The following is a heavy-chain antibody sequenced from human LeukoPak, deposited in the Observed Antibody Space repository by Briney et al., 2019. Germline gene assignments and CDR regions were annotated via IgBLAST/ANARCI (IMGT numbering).Heavy chain of an antibody. V-gene: IGHV5-51*01. Sequence: GESLKISCQGSGYSFTSYWIGWVRQLPGKGLEWMGFIYPGDSATRYSPSFQGQVTISADKSISTAYLQWSSLKASDTAMYYCARRENDYVSTWGQGTLVPVSS. CDR3: ARRENDYVST. CDR1: GYSFTSYW. D-gene: IGHD3-16*01. CDR2: IYPGDSAT. J-gene: IGHJ5*02.